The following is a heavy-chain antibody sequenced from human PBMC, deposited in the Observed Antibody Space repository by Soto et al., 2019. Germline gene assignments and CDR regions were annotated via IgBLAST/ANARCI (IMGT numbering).Heavy chain of an antibody. V-gene: IGHV4-30-4*01. CDR3: GRDLTSNANCIDP. Sequence: QVQLQESGPGLVKPSQTLSLTCSVSGDYIHVGGYYWTWIRQRPGKGLEWMGYIYYTGKTYYNPSLESRLTMSGDRSKNQFSLRLTSGTAADTAVDFCGRDLTSNANCIDPWGQGTLVTVSS. CDR1: GDYIHVGGYY. CDR2: IYYTGKT. D-gene: IGHD2-2*01. J-gene: IGHJ5*02.